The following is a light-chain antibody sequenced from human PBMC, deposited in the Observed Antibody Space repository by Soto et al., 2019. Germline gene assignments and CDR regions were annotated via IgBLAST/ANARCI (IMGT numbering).Light chain of an antibody. Sequence: DIVLTQSPGILSLSPGDRATLSCRSSESVTSTYLAWYQQKRGQAPRLLIYEASSRASGIPDRFSGSGSGKDFTLTISKVEPEDVAVYYCQQWARSPRTFGRGTTVEIK. V-gene: IGKV3-20*01. CDR3: QQWARSPRT. CDR1: ESVTSTY. CDR2: EAS. J-gene: IGKJ1*01.